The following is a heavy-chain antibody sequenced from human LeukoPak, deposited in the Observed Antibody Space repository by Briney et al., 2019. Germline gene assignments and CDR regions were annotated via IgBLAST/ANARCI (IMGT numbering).Heavy chain of an antibody. J-gene: IGHJ3*02. CDR1: GYSFTSYW. CDR3: ARHPLHYDSSGYYSHDAFDI. CDR2: IYPGDSDT. D-gene: IGHD3-22*01. V-gene: IGHV5-51*01. Sequence: GESLKISCKGSGYSFTSYWIGWVRQMPGKGLGWMGIIYPGDSDTGYSPSFQGQVAISADKSISTAYLQWSSLKASDTAMYYCARHPLHYDSSGYYSHDAFDIWGQGTMVTVSS.